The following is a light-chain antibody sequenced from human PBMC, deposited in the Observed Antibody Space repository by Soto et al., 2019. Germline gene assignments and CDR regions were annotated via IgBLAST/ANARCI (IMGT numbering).Light chain of an antibody. CDR3: QHYNSYSEA. J-gene: IGKJ1*01. CDR2: KAS. Sequence: DIQMTQSPSTLSGSVGDRVTIICRASQTISSWLAWYQQKPGKAPKLLIYKASTLKSGVPSRFSGSGSGTEFTLTISSLQPDDFATYYCQHYNSYSEAFGQGTKWIS. CDR1: QTISSW. V-gene: IGKV1-5*03.